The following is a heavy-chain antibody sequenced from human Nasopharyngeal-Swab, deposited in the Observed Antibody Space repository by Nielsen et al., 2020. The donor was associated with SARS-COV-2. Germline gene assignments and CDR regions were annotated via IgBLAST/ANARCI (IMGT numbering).Heavy chain of an antibody. J-gene: IGHJ6*02. V-gene: IGHV4-34*01. CDR2: INPSGST. Sequence: GSLRLSCAAYGGAFSGFYWSWIRHSPGEGLEWIGEINPSGSTDYNPSLKSRVSMSVDTSKNQVFLKLRSVTAADTGLYYCARGRRERAPRYYYYGMDVWGQGTTVTVS. CDR1: GGAFSGFY. D-gene: IGHD1-1*01. CDR3: ARGRRERAPRYYYYGMDV.